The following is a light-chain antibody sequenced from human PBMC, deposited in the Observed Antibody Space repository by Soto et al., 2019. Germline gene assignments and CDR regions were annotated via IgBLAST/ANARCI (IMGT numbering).Light chain of an antibody. CDR1: QDMNNY. CDR2: HAS. CDR3: QQYDDLPLT. Sequence: DLQMTQSPSSLSASVGDRVTITCQASQDMNNYLNWYQQKPGKAPKLLIYHASNLETGVPSRFSGSGSGTDFTFTISSLQPEDVATYYCQQYDDLPLTFGGGTKVEIK. V-gene: IGKV1-33*01. J-gene: IGKJ4*01.